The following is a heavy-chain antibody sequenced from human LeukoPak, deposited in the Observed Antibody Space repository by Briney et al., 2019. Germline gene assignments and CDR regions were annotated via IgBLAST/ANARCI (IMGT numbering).Heavy chain of an antibody. J-gene: IGHJ4*02. CDR1: GGSISSYY. CDR3: ARAGQWLVAY. D-gene: IGHD6-19*01. Sequence: SETLSLTCTVSGGSISSYYWSWIRQPPGKGLEWIGYIYYSGSTNYNPSLKSRVTMSVDTSKNQFSLKLSSVTAADTAVYYCARAGQWLVAYWGQGTLVTVSS. CDR2: IYYSGST. V-gene: IGHV4-59*12.